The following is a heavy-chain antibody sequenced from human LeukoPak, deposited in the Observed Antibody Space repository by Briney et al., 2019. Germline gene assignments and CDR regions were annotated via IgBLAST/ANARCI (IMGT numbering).Heavy chain of an antibody. V-gene: IGHV3-21*01. J-gene: IGHJ4*02. CDR1: GFTFSSYS. CDR2: ISSSSSYI. Sequence: GGSLRLSCAASGFTFSSYSMNWVRQAPGKGLEWVSSISSSSSYIYYADSVKGRFTISRDNAKNSLYLQMNSLRAEDTAVYYCARVSDFYDSSGYDDYWGQGTLVTVSS. D-gene: IGHD3-22*01. CDR3: ARVSDFYDSSGYDDY.